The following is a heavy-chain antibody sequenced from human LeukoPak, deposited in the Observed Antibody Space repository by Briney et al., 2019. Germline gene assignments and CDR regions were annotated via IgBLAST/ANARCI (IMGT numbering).Heavy chain of an antibody. CDR3: VVSIQAAAIPAFDS. D-gene: IGHD6-25*01. Sequence: ASVKVSCKASGYNFAHNIHWVRQAPGQGHEFMGWINPKNGGTKYAQNFQGRVTMTRDTSISTVYMELSSLGSDDTAAYYCVVSIQAAAIPAFDSWGQGTLVTVSS. V-gene: IGHV1-2*02. CDR1: GYNFAHN. CDR2: INPKNGGT. J-gene: IGHJ4*02.